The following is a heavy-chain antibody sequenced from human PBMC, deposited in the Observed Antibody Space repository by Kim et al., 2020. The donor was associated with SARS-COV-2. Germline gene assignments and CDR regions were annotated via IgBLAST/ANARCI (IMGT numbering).Heavy chain of an antibody. CDR3: ATRLEMATID. J-gene: IGHJ4*02. D-gene: IGHD5-12*01. Sequence: IANYAQKFQGRVTITADKSTSTAYMELSSLRSEDTAVYYCATRLEMATIDWGQGTLVTVSS. V-gene: IGHV1-69*02. CDR2: IA.